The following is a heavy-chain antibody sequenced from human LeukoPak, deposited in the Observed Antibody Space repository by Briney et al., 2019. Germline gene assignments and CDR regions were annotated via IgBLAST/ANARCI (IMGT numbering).Heavy chain of an antibody. CDR3: AELGITMIGGV. Sequence: GGSLRLSCAASGFTFSSYDMSWVRQAPGKGLEWVSAISGSGGSTFYADSVKGRFTISRDNSKNSLYLQMNSLRAEDTAVYYCAELGITMIGGVWGKGTTVTISS. D-gene: IGHD3-10*02. CDR1: GFTFSSYD. V-gene: IGHV3-23*01. J-gene: IGHJ6*04. CDR2: ISGSGGST.